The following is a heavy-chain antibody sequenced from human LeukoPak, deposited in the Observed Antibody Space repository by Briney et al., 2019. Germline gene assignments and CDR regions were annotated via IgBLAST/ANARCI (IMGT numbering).Heavy chain of an antibody. D-gene: IGHD3-9*01. CDR3: ARDLELRYFDWFQGSDY. CDR1: GFTFSSYW. Sequence: GGSLRLSCAASGFTFSSYWMHWVRQAPGKGLVWVSRINSDGSSTSYADSVKGRFTISRDNAKNTLYLQMNSLRAEDTAVYYCARDLELRYFDWFQGSDYWGQGTLVTVSS. J-gene: IGHJ4*02. V-gene: IGHV3-74*01. CDR2: INSDGSST.